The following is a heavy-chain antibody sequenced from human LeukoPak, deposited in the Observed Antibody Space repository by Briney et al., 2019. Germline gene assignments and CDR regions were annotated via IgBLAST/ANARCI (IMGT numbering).Heavy chain of an antibody. CDR2: LNHSART. CDR3: ARDYYYDSSGYGAFDI. J-gene: IGHJ3*02. V-gene: IGHV4-34*01. CDR1: X. D-gene: IGHD3-22*01. Sequence: XWSWIRXPPGKGLEWIGELNHSARTNYNPSLKRRLTISLDTSKHQFSLKLSSVTAADTAVYYCARDYYYDSSGYGAFDIWGQGTMVTVSS.